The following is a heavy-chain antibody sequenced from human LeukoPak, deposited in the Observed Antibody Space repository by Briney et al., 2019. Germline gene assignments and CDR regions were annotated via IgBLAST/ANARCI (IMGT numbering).Heavy chain of an antibody. D-gene: IGHD5-18*01. CDR3: AKGDVDSSMNFDH. J-gene: IGHJ4*02. Sequence: GGSLRHSSATSGFIFDDYTLHWVRQAPGKGLEWVSLINWDGGSRYYAASVKGRFTVSRDNSKNSLYLQMNSLRTEDTALYYCAKGDVDSSMNFDHWGQGTLVTVSS. CDR1: GFIFDDYT. CDR2: INWDGGSR. V-gene: IGHV3-43*01.